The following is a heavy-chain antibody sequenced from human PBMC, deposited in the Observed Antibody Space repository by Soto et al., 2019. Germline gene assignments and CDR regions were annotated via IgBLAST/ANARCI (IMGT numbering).Heavy chain of an antibody. Sequence: SVKVSCKASGGTFSSYAISWVRQAPGQGLEWMGGIIPIFGTANYAQKFQGRVTITADKSTSTAYMELSSLRSEDTAVYYCAREGRALTIFGVVIPNWFDPRGQGTLVTVSS. J-gene: IGHJ5*02. CDR1: GGTFSSYA. CDR2: IIPIFGTA. V-gene: IGHV1-69*06. D-gene: IGHD3-3*01. CDR3: AREGRALTIFGVVIPNWFDP.